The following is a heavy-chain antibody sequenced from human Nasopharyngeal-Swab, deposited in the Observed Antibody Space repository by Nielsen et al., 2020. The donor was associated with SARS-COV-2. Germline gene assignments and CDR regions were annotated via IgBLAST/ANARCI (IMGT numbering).Heavy chain of an antibody. CDR3: ARLSGWYLSLAFDY. V-gene: IGHV3-48*02. Sequence: GESLKISCAASGFTFSSYSMNWVRQAPGKGLEWVSYLSSSSSTIYYADSVKGRFTISRDNAKNSLYLQMNSLRDEDTAVYYCARLSGWYLSLAFDYRGQGTLVTVSS. CDR2: LSSSSSTI. J-gene: IGHJ4*02. CDR1: GFTFSSYS. D-gene: IGHD6-19*01.